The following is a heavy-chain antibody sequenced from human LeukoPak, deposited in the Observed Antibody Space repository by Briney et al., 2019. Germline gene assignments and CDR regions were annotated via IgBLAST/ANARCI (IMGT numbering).Heavy chain of an antibody. V-gene: IGHV4-30-2*01. J-gene: IGHJ4*02. CDR1: GGSISSGGYS. CDR3: ARVSSGATTVDY. CDR2: IYHSGST. Sequence: SETLSLTCAVSGGSISSGGYSWSWIRQPPGKGLEWIGYIYHSGSTYYNPSLKSRVTISVDRSKNQFSLKLSSVTAADTAVYYCARVSSGATTVDYWGQGTLVTVSS. D-gene: IGHD1-26*01.